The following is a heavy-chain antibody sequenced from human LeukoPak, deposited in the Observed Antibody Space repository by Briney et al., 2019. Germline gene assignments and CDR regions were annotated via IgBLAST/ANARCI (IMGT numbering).Heavy chain of an antibody. CDR3: AKGSVGNADLAS. Sequence: PGGSLRLSCAASGFTFSSFSMTWVRQAPGKGLEWVSSIIVSGTTYYADSVKGRFTISRDSFRGTLFLQMDSLRVEDTAVYFCAKGSVGNADLASWGQGALVTVSS. V-gene: IGHV3-23*01. CDR1: GFTFSSFS. CDR2: IIVSGTT. J-gene: IGHJ4*02.